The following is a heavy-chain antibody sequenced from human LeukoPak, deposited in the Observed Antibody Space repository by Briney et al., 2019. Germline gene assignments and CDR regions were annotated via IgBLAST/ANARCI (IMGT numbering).Heavy chain of an antibody. CDR3: AKARPAIAARVGYYYYGMDV. CDR2: ISYDESNK. Sequence: GGSLRLSCAASGFTFSNYGMHWVRQAPGKGLEWVAVISYDESNKYYADSVKGRFTISRDNSKNTLYLQMNSLRTEDTAVYYCAKARPAIAARVGYYYYGMDVWGQGTTVTVSS. V-gene: IGHV3-30*18. D-gene: IGHD6-6*01. CDR1: GFTFSNYG. J-gene: IGHJ6*02.